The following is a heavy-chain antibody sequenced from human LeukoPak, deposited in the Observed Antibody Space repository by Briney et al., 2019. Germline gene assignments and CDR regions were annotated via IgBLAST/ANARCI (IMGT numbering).Heavy chain of an antibody. CDR3: AKDHSDYPSFFDY. CDR2: ISDSGRSK. CDR1: GFTFSNSA. Sequence: GGSLRLSCAASGFTFSNSAMSWVRQAPGKGLEWVAHISDSGRSKYYADSVKGRFTISRDNSKNTLYLQMSSLRAEDKAVYYCAKDHSDYPSFFDYWGQGTLVTVSS. V-gene: IGHV3-23*01. D-gene: IGHD5-12*01. J-gene: IGHJ4*02.